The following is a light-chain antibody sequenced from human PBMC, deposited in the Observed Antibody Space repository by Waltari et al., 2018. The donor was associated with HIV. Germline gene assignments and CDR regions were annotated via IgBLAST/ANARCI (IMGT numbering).Light chain of an antibody. V-gene: IGLV1-47*01. CDR3: AAWDASLSGWV. CDR1: SPNIRVTY. CDR2: WNN. J-gene: IGLJ3*02. Sequence: QSVLPQPPPPSATPAQRVTIPCSPSSPNIRVTYLSWSQQPPPTAPKLLMYWNNQRPSGVPDRFSGSKSGTSASLAISGLRSEDEADYYCAAWDASLSGWVFGGGTKLTVL.